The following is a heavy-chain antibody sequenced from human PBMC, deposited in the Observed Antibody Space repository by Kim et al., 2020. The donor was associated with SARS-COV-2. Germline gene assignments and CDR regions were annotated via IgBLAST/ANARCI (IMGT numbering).Heavy chain of an antibody. CDR1: GFTFSSYS. D-gene: IGHD6-13*01. Sequence: GGSLRLSCAASGFTFSSYSMNWVRQAPGKGLEWVSSISSSSSYIYYADSVKGRFTISRDNAKNSLYLQMNSLRAEDTAVYYCARGGGIAAAGHELDYWGQGTLVTVSS. CDR2: ISSSSSYI. J-gene: IGHJ4*02. V-gene: IGHV3-21*01. CDR3: ARGGGIAAAGHELDY.